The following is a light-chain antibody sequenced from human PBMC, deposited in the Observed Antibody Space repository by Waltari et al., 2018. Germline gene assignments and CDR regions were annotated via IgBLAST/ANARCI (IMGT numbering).Light chain of an antibody. CDR2: SVF. CDR1: QSVGNY. V-gene: IGKV3-11*01. Sequence: EIVMTQSPATLPLSPGETATLSCRASQSVGNYLAWYHQKPGQAPKLLVHSVFFRATGIPDRFSGSGSGTDFTLTINSLEPEDVGVYHCQQYNDLLPTFGQGTKVEIK. J-gene: IGKJ1*01. CDR3: QQYNDLLPT.